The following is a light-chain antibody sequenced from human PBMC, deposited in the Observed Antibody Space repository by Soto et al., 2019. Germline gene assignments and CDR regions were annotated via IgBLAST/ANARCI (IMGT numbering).Light chain of an antibody. CDR2: DVS. CDR3: SSYAGRFVV. J-gene: IGLJ2*01. Sequence: QSALTQPRSVSGSPGQSVTISCTGTSSDVGGYTYVSWYQQHPGKAPKLMIYDVSKRPSGVPDRFSGSKSGNTASLTISGLQAEDGADYYCSSYAGRFVVFGGGTKLTVL. CDR1: SSDVGGYTY. V-gene: IGLV2-11*01.